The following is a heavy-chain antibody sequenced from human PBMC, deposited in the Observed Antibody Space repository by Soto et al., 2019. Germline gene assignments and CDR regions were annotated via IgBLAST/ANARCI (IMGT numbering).Heavy chain of an antibody. CDR2: IYYSWST. V-gene: IGHV4-39*01. CDR1: GGSISSSGYY. D-gene: IGHD5-12*01. Sequence: SETLSLTCTVSGGSISSSGYYWGWLRQPPGKGLEWIGSIYYSWSTYYNPSLKSRVTISVDTSKNQFSLKLSSVTAADTAVYYCARGGSVVATIPSYGDPRNRFDPWGQGTLVTVSA. J-gene: IGHJ5*02. CDR3: ARGGSVVATIPSYGDPRNRFDP.